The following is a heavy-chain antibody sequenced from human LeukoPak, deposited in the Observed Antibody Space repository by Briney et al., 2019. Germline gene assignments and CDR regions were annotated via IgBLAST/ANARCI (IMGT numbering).Heavy chain of an antibody. J-gene: IGHJ4*02. V-gene: IGHV4-34*01. D-gene: IGHD1/OR15-1a*01. CDR2: INHSGSA. CDR1: GGSFSGYC. CDR3: LVTTRSRGFDY. Sequence: SETLSLTCAVYGGSFSGYCWSWIRQPPGKGLEWIGEINHSGSASYNPSLKSRVTISVDTSKNQFSLKLSSVTAADTAVYYCLVTTRSRGFDYWGQGTLVTVSS.